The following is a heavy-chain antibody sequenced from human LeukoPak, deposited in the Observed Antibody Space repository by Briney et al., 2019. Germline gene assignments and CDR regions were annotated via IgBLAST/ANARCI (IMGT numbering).Heavy chain of an antibody. Sequence: GGSLILSCAASGFTFSTYWMSWVRQAPGKGLKWVANTKEDGGEKYYVDSVKGRFTISRDNAENSLYLQMNSLRAEDTAVYYCARRSVAGSLDYWGQGTLVTVSS. CDR2: TKEDGGEK. CDR3: ARRSVAGSLDY. CDR1: GFTFSTYW. V-gene: IGHV3-7*01. J-gene: IGHJ4*02. D-gene: IGHD6-19*01.